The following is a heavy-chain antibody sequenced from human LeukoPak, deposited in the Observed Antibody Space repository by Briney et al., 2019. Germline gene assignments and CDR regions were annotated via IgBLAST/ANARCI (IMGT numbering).Heavy chain of an antibody. Sequence: SETLSLTCTVSGGSISDYYWSWIRQPPGKGLEWIGYIYYSGSTNSWSTNYNPSLKSRVTISVDTSKNQLSLKLSSVTAADTAVYYCARGWVYFDYWGQGTLATVSS. V-gene: IGHV4-59*01. CDR3: ARGWVYFDY. CDR1: GGSISDYY. J-gene: IGHJ4*02. D-gene: IGHD1-26*01. CDR2: IYYSGSTNSWST.